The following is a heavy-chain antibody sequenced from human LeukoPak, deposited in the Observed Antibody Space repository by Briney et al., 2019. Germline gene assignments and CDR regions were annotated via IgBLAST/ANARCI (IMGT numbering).Heavy chain of an antibody. D-gene: IGHD2-2*01. J-gene: IGHJ6*03. V-gene: IGHV3-48*01. CDR2: ISSRGDTI. Sequence: PGVSLRLSCEASGFILNYFSLNWVRLSPGKGLEWVSFISSRGDTIYDADSVKGRFTISRDTANNSVFLRMNSLRAEDTAVYYCARVPGFCSSSSCYGSMHMDVWGRGTTVTVS. CDR1: GFILNYFS. CDR3: ARVPGFCSSSSCYGSMHMDV.